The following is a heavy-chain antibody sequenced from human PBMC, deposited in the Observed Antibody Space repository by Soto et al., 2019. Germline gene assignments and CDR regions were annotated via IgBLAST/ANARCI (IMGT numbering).Heavy chain of an antibody. CDR2: IRSKANSYAT. J-gene: IGHJ5*02. CDR1: GFTFSGSA. D-gene: IGHD2-21*02. CDR3: TLPPGGDWCP. V-gene: IGHV3-73*02. Sequence: EVQLEESGGGLVQPGGSLKLSCAASGFTFSGSAMHWVRQASGKGLEWVGRIRSKANSYATAYAASVKGRFTISRDDSKNTAYLQMNSLKTEDTAVYYCTLPPGGDWCPWGQGTLVTVSS.